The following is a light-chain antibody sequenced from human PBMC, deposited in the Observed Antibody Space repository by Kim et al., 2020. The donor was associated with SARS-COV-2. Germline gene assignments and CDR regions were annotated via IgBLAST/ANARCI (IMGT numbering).Light chain of an antibody. J-gene: IGKJ4*01. CDR1: QDIGND. Sequence: DIQMTQSPSSLSASVGDRVTISCRASQDIGNDLAWYQQKPGRAPRLLISVTSTLHSGVPSRFSGSGSGRDFTLTISSLQSEDAATYYCQKCDSAPLTFGGGTKVDIK. V-gene: IGKV1-27*01. CDR3: QKCDSAPLT. CDR2: VTS.